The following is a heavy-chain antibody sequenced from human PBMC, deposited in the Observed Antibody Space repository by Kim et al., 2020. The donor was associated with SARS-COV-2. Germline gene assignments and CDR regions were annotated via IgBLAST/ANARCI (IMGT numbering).Heavy chain of an antibody. CDR3: ARVARYYGSGSYSNYFDY. Sequence: SETLSLTCAVSGGSISSSNWWSWVRQPPGKGLEWIGEIYHSGSTNYNPSLKSRVTISVDKSKNQFSLKLSSVTAADTAVYYCARVARYYGSGSYSNYFDYWGQGTLVTVSS. J-gene: IGHJ4*02. CDR2: IYHSGST. CDR1: GGSISSSNW. D-gene: IGHD3-10*01. V-gene: IGHV4-4*02.